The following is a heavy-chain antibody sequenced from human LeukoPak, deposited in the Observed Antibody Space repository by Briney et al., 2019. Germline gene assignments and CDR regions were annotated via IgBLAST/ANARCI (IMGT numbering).Heavy chain of an antibody. CDR1: GGSISSYY. CDR2: IYYSGST. V-gene: IGHV4-59*01. D-gene: IGHD5-24*01. CDR3: ARSSRWLQNFDY. J-gene: IGHJ4*02. Sequence: PSETLSLTCTVSGGSISSYYWSWIRQPPGKGLEWIGYIYYSGSTNYNPSPKSRVTISVDTSKNQFSLKLSSVTAADTAVYYCARSSRWLQNFDYWGQGTLVTVSS.